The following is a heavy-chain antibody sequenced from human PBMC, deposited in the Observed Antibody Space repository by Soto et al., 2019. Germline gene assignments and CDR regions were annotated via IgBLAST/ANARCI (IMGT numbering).Heavy chain of an antibody. D-gene: IGHD6-19*01. Sequence: GSLRLSCAASGFTFSSYGMHWVRQAPGKGLGWVAVISYDGSNKYYADSVKGRFTISRDNSKNTLYLQMNSLRAEDTAVYYCAKGEPSSGSYVLKQGPFDYWGQGTLVTVSS. CDR2: ISYDGSNK. J-gene: IGHJ4*02. V-gene: IGHV3-30*18. CDR1: GFTFSSYG. CDR3: AKGEPSSGSYVLKQGPFDY.